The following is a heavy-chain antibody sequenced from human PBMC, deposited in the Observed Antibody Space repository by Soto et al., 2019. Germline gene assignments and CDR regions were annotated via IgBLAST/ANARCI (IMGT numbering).Heavy chain of an antibody. D-gene: IGHD2-15*01. V-gene: IGHV3-21*01. Sequence: GGSLRLSCAASGFTFSSYSMNWVRQAPGKGLEWVSSISSSSSYIYYADSVKGRFTISRDNSKNSLYLQMNSLRAEDTAVYYCARDWEEYCSGSSCYLNYWGQGTLVTVSS. CDR2: ISSSSSYI. J-gene: IGHJ4*02. CDR1: GFTFSSYS. CDR3: ARDWEEYCSGSSCYLNY.